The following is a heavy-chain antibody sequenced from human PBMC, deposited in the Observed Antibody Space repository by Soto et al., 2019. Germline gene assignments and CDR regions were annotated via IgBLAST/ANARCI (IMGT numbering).Heavy chain of an antibody. CDR2: ISSSSSYI. V-gene: IGHV3-21*01. D-gene: IGHD1-7*01. CDR1: GFTFSSYS. CDR3: AREGYNWNYKGDY. J-gene: IGHJ4*02. Sequence: EVQLVESGGGLDKPGGSLRLSCAASGFTFSSYSMNWVRQAPGKGLEWVSSISSSSSYIYYADSVKGRFTISRDNAKNSLYLQMNRLRAEDTAVYYCAREGYNWNYKGDYWGQGTLVTVSS.